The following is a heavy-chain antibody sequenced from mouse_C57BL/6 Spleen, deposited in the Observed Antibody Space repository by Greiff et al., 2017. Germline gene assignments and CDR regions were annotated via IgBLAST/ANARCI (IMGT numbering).Heavy chain of an antibody. CDR3: ARQGYYGSSLYYAMDY. Sequence: EVQVVESGGGLVKPGGSLKLSCAASGFTFSSYTMSWVRQTPEKRLEWVATISGGGGNTYYPDSVKGRFTISRDNAKNTLYLQMSSLRSEDTALYYCARQGYYGSSLYYAMDYWGQGTSVTVSS. CDR2: ISGGGGNT. CDR1: GFTFSSYT. D-gene: IGHD1-1*01. V-gene: IGHV5-9*01. J-gene: IGHJ4*01.